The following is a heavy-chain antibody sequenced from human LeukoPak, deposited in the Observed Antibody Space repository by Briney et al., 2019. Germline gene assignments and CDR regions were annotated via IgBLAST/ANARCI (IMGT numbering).Heavy chain of an antibody. CDR1: GYTFTTYD. V-gene: IGHV1-8*03. CDR2: MNPNSGNT. Sequence: ASVKVSCKASGYTFTTYDITWVRQATGQGLEWMGWMNPNSGNTAYAQKFQGRVTITRNTSISTAYMELSSLRSEDTAVYYCARRSLEGGYYDSSGYFPFDYWGQGTLVTVSS. J-gene: IGHJ4*02. D-gene: IGHD3-22*01. CDR3: ARRSLEGGYYDSSGYFPFDY.